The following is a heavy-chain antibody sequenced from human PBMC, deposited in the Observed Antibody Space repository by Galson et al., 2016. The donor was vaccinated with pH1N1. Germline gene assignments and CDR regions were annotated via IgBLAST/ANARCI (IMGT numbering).Heavy chain of an antibody. J-gene: IGHJ4*02. D-gene: IGHD3-16*02. V-gene: IGHV5-51*01. CDR3: ARLDLVITFGGLVVSNYIDF. CDR1: GNSFTTHW. CDR2: IHPADSDT. Sequence: QSGAEVKKPGESLTISCKISGNSFTTHWISWVRRLPGKGLEWMGSIHPADSDTRYSPSFEGQVTMSVDKSINTAYLQWASLTASHTAMYYCARLDLVITFGGLVVSNYIDFWGQGTPVTVSS.